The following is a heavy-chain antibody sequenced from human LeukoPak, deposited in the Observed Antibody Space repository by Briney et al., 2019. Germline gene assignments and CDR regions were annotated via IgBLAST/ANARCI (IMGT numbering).Heavy chain of an antibody. D-gene: IGHD2-2*01. Sequence: SETLSLTCAVYGGSFSGYYWSWIRQPPGKGLEWIGEINHSGSTNYNPSLKSRVTISVDTSKNQFSLELSSVTAADTAVYYCARGGIVVASHYYGMDVWGQGTTVTVSS. CDR1: GGSFSGYY. J-gene: IGHJ6*02. CDR3: ARGGIVVASHYYGMDV. CDR2: INHSGST. V-gene: IGHV4-34*01.